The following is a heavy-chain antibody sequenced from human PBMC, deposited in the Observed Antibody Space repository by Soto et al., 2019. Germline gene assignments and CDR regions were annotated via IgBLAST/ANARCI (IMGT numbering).Heavy chain of an antibody. CDR2: ISYDGSNN. J-gene: IGHJ6*02. V-gene: IGHV3-30*18. Sequence: QVQLVESGGGVVQPGRSLRLSCAASGFTFSSYGMHWVRQAPGKGLEWVSVISYDGSNNDYVDSVRGRYTISRDNSKNTRYLKMNSLRAEDTALYYCVKGSYPEATDYGLAVWGQGTTVTVSS. D-gene: IGHD2-2*02. CDR3: VKGSYPEATDYGLAV. CDR1: GFTFSSYG.